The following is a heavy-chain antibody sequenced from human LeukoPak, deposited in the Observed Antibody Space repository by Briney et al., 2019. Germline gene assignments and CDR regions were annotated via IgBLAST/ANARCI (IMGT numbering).Heavy chain of an antibody. CDR2: IYPGDSDA. CDR1: GYGFTSYL. V-gene: IGHV5-51*01. CDR3: VRLTSGRYNVYGMDV. J-gene: IGHJ6*02. D-gene: IGHD5/OR15-5a*01. Sequence: GESLKISCQGSGYGFTSYLIGWVRQMPGKGLEWMGSIYPGDSDARYSPSFQGQVTISVDKSINTAYLQWTTLKASDTATYYCVRLTSGRYNVYGMDVWGQGTTVTVSS.